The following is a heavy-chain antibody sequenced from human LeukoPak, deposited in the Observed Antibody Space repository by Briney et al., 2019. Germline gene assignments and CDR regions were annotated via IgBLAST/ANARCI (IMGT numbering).Heavy chain of an antibody. V-gene: IGHV3-15*04. CDR2: IESKTDGGTT. D-gene: IGHD3-10*01. J-gene: IGHJ4*02. CDR3: TTYGSGRKFDY. Sequence: GGSLRLSCAASGFTFSGSALHWVRQASGKGLEWIGRIESKTDGGTTDYAAPVKGRFTISRDDSTNTLYLQMNSLKSEDTAVYYCTTYGSGRKFDYWGQGILVTVSS. CDR1: GFTFSGSA.